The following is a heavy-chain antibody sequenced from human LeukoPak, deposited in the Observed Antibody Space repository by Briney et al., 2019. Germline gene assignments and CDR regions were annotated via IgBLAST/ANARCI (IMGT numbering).Heavy chain of an antibody. J-gene: IGHJ4*02. V-gene: IGHV3-7*01. D-gene: IGHD2-15*01. CDR1: GFIFSSYW. CDR2: IKQGGSEK. CDR3: AREEVVAATPLGY. Sequence: GGSLRLSCAASGFIFSSYWMTWVRQAPGKGLEWVANIKQGGSEKYYVDSVKGRFTISRDNAKNSLYLQTNSLRAEDTAVYYCAREEVVAATPLGYWGQGTLVTVSS.